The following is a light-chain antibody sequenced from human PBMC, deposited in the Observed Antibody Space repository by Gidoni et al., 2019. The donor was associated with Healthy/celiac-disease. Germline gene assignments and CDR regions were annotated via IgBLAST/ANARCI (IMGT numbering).Light chain of an antibody. CDR2: DAS. CDR3: QRRSNWLT. CDR1: PSVSSY. V-gene: IGKV3-11*01. Sequence: EIVLTQSPATLSLSPGERATLSCRASPSVSSYLAWYQQKPGQAPRLLIYDASNRATGIPARFSGSGSGTDFTLTISSLEPEDFAVYYCQRRSNWLTFGGGTKVEIK. J-gene: IGKJ4*01.